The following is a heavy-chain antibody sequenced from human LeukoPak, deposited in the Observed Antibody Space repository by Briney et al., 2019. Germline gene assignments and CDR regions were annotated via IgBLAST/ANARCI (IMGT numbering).Heavy chain of an antibody. J-gene: IGHJ4*02. Sequence: GGSLRLSCTASGFTFSSYGMHWVRQAPGKGLEWVAVISYDGSNKYYADSVKGRFTIFRDNSKNTLYVQMNSLRAEDTAVYYCARDPAKFWSGHDYWGQGTLVTVSS. CDR3: ARDPAKFWSGHDY. V-gene: IGHV3-30*03. CDR2: ISYDGSNK. CDR1: GFTFSSYG. D-gene: IGHD3-3*01.